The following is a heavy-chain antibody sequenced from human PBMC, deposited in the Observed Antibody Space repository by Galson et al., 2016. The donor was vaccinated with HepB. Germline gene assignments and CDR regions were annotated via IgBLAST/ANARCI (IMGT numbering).Heavy chain of an antibody. Sequence: SLRLSCAASGFPFDEYAMHWVRQAPGKGLEWVSGINWNRGSITYADSVKGRFTISRDNAKNPLYLQMNSLRPEDTALYYCTKDSWTAAKSFHPWGQGTLVTVSS. V-gene: IGHV3-9*01. CDR1: GFPFDEYA. D-gene: IGHD3/OR15-3a*01. J-gene: IGHJ1*01. CDR3: TKDSWTAAKSFHP. CDR2: INWNRGSI.